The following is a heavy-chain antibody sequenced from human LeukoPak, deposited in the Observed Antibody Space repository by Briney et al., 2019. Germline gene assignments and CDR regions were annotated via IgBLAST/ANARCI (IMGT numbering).Heavy chain of an antibody. Sequence: GESLKISCKGSEYSFTSYWIGWVRQAPGQGLEWMGWIGAYNGNTNYAQKLQGRVTMTTDTSTSTAYMELRSLRSDDTAVYYCARYYYDSSGYYISGYFDYWGQGTLVTVSS. CDR2: IGAYNGNT. J-gene: IGHJ4*02. V-gene: IGHV1-18*04. CDR3: ARYYYDSSGYYISGYFDY. CDR1: EYSFTSYW. D-gene: IGHD3-22*01.